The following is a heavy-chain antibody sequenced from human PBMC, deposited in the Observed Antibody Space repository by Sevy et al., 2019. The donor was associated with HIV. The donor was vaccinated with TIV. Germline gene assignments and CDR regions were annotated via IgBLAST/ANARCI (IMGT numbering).Heavy chain of an antibody. CDR1: GFTFSTYA. CDR2: ISGSGATT. V-gene: IGHV3-23*01. J-gene: IGHJ4*02. Sequence: GGSLRLSCATSGFTFSTYAMSWVRQAPGKGLEWVSGISGSGATTYYADSVKGRFTISRDNSKNPLYMLYLQMNSLRAEDTAIYYCAKETGWWFPFDYWGQGTLVTVSS. CDR3: AKETGWWFPFDY. D-gene: IGHD2-8*02.